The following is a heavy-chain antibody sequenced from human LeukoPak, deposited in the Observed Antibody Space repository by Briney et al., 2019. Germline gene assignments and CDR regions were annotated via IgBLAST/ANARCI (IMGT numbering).Heavy chain of an antibody. CDR1: GFTFSSYW. Sequence: GGSLRLSCAASGFTFSSYWMSWVRQAPGKGLEWVANIKQDGSEKYYVDSVKGRFTISRDNAKNSLYLQMNSLRAEDTAVYYCARMVRGVMTWFDPWGQGTLVTVSS. CDR2: IKQDGSEK. J-gene: IGHJ5*02. V-gene: IGHV3-7*01. D-gene: IGHD3-10*01. CDR3: ARMVRGVMTWFDP.